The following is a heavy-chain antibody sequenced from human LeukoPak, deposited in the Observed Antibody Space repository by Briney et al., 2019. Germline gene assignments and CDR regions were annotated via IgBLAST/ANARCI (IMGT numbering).Heavy chain of an antibody. CDR1: GFPFISYV. V-gene: IGHV3-23*01. CDR2: ISGSDFST. D-gene: IGHD5-12*01. CDR3: AKEKDNGYDEIY. Sequence: GGSLRLSCAASGFPFISYVMSWVRQAPGKGLEWVSSISGSDFSTYYADSVKGRFTTSRDNSKNTLYLQMHSLRAEDTALYYCAKEKDNGYDEIYWGQGTLVTVSS. J-gene: IGHJ4*02.